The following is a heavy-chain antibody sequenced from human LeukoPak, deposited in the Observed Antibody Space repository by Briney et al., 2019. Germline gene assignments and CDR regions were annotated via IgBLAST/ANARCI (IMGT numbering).Heavy chain of an antibody. J-gene: IGHJ4*02. CDR1: DGSISSYY. Sequence: SATLNLTCNVYDGSISSYYWSWIRQPPGKGLEWIGYIYTSGSTNYNPSLKSRVTISVDTSKNQFSLKLSSVTAADTAVYYCARLDRIAARGLYFDYWGQGTLVTVSS. CDR2: IYTSGST. D-gene: IGHD6-25*01. CDR3: ARLDRIAARGLYFDY. V-gene: IGHV4-4*09.